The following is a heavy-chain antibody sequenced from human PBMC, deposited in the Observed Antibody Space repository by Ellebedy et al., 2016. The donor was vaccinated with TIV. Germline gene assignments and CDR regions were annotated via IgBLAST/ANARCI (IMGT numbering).Heavy chain of an antibody. J-gene: IGHJ3*01. Sequence: SETLSLTCHVSGDSVNNYFWNWIRRPPGKGLEWVGFVFHSGATLFSPSLKSRLSMSVDTSKNQFSLRLTSVTAADTAVYYCAKWHADWNAFYVWGQGTVVTVSS. CDR3: AKWHADWNAFYV. D-gene: IGHD1-1*01. CDR1: GDSVNNYF. V-gene: IGHV4-59*02. CDR2: VFHSGAT.